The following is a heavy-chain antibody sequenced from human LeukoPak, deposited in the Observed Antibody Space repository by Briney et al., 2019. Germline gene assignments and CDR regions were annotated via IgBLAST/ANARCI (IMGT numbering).Heavy chain of an antibody. CDR1: GGSISSYY. D-gene: IGHD3-10*01. CDR3: ARVPHKGSGSYSNAY. J-gene: IGHJ4*02. CDR2: IYYSGST. V-gene: IGHV4-59*01. Sequence: QSSETLSLTCTVSGGSISSYYWSWIRQPPGKGLEWIGYIYYSGSTNYNPSLKSRVTISVDTSKNQFSLKLSSVTAADTAVYYCARVPHKGSGSYSNAYWGQGTLVTVSS.